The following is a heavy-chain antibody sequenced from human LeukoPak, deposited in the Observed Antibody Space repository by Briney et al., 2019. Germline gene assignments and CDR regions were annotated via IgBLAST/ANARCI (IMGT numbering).Heavy chain of an antibody. D-gene: IGHD3-9*01. V-gene: IGHV4-4*02. CDR2: IGHTGDT. J-gene: IGHJ5*02. Sequence: SGTRSLTWVVSGGSIIRNNWWSWVRQSPEMGLEWIGEIGHTGDTNYKWSLRNRVTMSVDRSKNQFSLKLTSVTAADTAVYYCTTYYNILTGYTFDTWGPGTLVTVFS. CDR3: TTYYNILTGYTFDT. CDR1: GGSIIRNNW.